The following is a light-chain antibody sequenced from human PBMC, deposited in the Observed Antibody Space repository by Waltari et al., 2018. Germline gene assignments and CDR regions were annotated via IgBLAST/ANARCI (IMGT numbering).Light chain of an antibody. Sequence: DIQMTQSPSSLSASVGDRVTITCRASHSITTYLNWYQQNPGKAPTLLIYAASSLQSGVPSRFSGSGSGTEFTLTISSLRPEDFATYYCQQTNTVPLTFGGGTKVEIK. CDR2: AAS. J-gene: IGKJ4*01. CDR3: QQTNTVPLT. V-gene: IGKV1-39*01. CDR1: HSITTY.